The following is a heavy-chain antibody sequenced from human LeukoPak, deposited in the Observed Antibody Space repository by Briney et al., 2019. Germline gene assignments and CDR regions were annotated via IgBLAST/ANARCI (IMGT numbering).Heavy chain of an antibody. J-gene: IGHJ4*02. Sequence: KPSETLSLTCTVSGVSVSDTGYFWGWIRQPPGKGLEWIGSFYYSATTFFNPSLKSRLTVSVDTSKNQFSLKLTSVTAADTAVYHCARSPRSYYGSRSWIDYWGPGTLVTVSS. D-gene: IGHD3-10*01. CDR2: FYYSATT. V-gene: IGHV4-39*01. CDR3: ARSPRSYYGSRSWIDY. CDR1: GVSVSDTGYF.